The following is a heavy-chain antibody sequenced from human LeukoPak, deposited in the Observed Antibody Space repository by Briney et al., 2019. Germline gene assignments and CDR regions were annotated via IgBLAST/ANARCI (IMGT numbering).Heavy chain of an antibody. Sequence: SETLSLTCTVSGGSISSYYWSWIRQPPGKGLEWIGYIYYSGSTNYNPSLKSRVTISVDTSKNQFSLKLSSVTAADTAVYYCARSSQWLSPIFDYWGQGTLVTVSS. J-gene: IGHJ4*02. CDR1: GGSISSYY. D-gene: IGHD6-19*01. CDR3: ARSSQWLSPIFDY. V-gene: IGHV4-59*01. CDR2: IYYSGST.